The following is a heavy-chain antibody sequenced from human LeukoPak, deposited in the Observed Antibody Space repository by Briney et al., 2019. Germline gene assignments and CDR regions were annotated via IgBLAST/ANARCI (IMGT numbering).Heavy chain of an antibody. CDR2: IKDDGSEK. Sequence: GGSLRLSCAASGFTFSNYWMSWVRQARGKGLEWVANIKDDGSEKYYVDSVKGRFTISRDNAKNSLYLQMNSLRAEDTAVYYCARDKIVGATYFDYWGQGTLVTVSS. CDR3: ARDKIVGATYFDY. J-gene: IGHJ4*02. V-gene: IGHV3-7*01. D-gene: IGHD1-26*01. CDR1: GFTFSNYW.